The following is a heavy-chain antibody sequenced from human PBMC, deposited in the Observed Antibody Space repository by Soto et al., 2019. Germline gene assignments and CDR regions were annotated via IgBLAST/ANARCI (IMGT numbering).Heavy chain of an antibody. V-gene: IGHV3-49*03. Sequence: RLSCTASGFTFGDYAMSWFPQAPGKGLEGVGFIRSKAYGGTTEYAASVKGRFTISRDDSKSIAYLQMNSLKTEDTAVYYCTRAVAGPDHHYYMDVWGKGTTVTVSS. J-gene: IGHJ6*03. D-gene: IGHD6-19*01. CDR2: IRSKAYGGTT. CDR3: TRAVAGPDHHYYMDV. CDR1: GFTFGDYA.